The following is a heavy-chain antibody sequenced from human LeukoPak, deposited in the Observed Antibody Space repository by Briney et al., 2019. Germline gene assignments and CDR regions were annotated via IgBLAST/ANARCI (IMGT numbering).Heavy chain of an antibody. V-gene: IGHV1-46*01. D-gene: IGHD5-24*01. J-gene: IGHJ3*02. CDR3: ARVRDGYNEAFDI. Sequence: FQGRVTITRDTSTSTVYMELSSLRSDDAAVYYCARVRDGYNEAFDIWGQGTMVTVSS.